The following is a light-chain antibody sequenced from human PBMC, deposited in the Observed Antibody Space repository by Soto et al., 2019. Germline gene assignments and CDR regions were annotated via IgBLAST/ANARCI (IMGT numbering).Light chain of an antibody. CDR2: DAS. Sequence: DIQLSQSPSFLSSSVCDIVTFTCGASQGISTFLAWYQQHPGTAPKRLIYDASNLQSGVSSRFSGSGSGTEFTLTICSLRPEDFATYYCQQVNNYPLTFGGGTKVDIK. J-gene: IGKJ4*01. V-gene: IGKV1-9*01. CDR1: QGISTF. CDR3: QQVNNYPLT.